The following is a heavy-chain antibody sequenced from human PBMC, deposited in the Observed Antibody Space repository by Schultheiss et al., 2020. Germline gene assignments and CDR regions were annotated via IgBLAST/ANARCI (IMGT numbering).Heavy chain of an antibody. CDR1: GFTFSSHW. J-gene: IGHJ6*04. D-gene: IGHD6-13*01. CDR2: IGTAGDT. V-gene: IGHV3-23*01. Sequence: GESLKISCAASGFTFSSHWMSWVRQAPGKGLEWVSAIGTAGDTYYPGSVKGRFTISRDNSKNTLYLQMNSLRAGDTAVYYCARAGYSSSPGGMDVWGKGTTVTVYS. CDR3: ARAGYSSSPGGMDV.